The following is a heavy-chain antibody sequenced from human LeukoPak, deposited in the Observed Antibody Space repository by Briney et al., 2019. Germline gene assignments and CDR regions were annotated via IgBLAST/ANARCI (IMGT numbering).Heavy chain of an antibody. CDR2: IFCSGGT. V-gene: IGHV4-39*01. D-gene: IGHD5-18*01. CDR1: GGSIGSSSYY. Sequence: SETLSLTCTVSGGSIGSSSYYWGWIRQPPGEGLEWIGSIFCSGGTYYNPSLMSRVTISVDTSKNQFSLKLNSVTAADTAVYYCARRGYTYGQFDYWGQGTLVTVSS. CDR3: ARRGYTYGQFDY. J-gene: IGHJ4*02.